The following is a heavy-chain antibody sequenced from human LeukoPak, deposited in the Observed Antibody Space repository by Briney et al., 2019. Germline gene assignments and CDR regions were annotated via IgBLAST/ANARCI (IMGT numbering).Heavy chain of an antibody. D-gene: IGHD5-24*01. Sequence: KPSETPFLTCAVYGGAFSGYYWTLIRQPPGKGLELIGEIHYSGRINYNPSLKSRVTISADTSNNHFSLKMNSVTAADTAVYYCSRGTDAYKCGNSWGQGTLVTVS. V-gene: IGHV4-34*01. CDR2: IHYSGRI. J-gene: IGHJ4*02. CDR3: SRGTDAYKCGNS. CDR1: GGAFSGYY.